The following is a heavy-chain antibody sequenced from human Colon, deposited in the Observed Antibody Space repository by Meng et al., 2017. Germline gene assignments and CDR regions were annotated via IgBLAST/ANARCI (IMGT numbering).Heavy chain of an antibody. CDR3: ASSDYYRSDY. J-gene: IGHJ4*02. CDR2: TSHSGST. V-gene: IGHV4-4*02. CDR1: GGSISRSDW. D-gene: IGHD3-22*01. Sequence: HLVVSGPGLVKPSEALSLTCAVSGGSISRSDWWSWVRQPPGKGLEWIGETSHSGSTNYSPSLKSRVTISLDKSKNQLSLKLNSVTAADTAVYYCASSDYYRSDYWGQGTLVTVSS.